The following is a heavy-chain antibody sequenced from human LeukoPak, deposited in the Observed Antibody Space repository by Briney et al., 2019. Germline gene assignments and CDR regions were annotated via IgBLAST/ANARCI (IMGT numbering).Heavy chain of an antibody. CDR1: GFTVGTNS. J-gene: IGHJ1*01. D-gene: IGHD2-21*01. CDR2: IYSGGST. V-gene: IGHV3-53*01. CDR3: ASAREYCGSAECYEYFHH. Sequence: GGSLRLSCAASGFTVGTNSMSWVRQSPGKGLEWVSVIYSGGSTYYADSVNGRFTISRDNSRNTLFLQMNSLRAEETALYYCASAREYCGSAECYEYFHHWGQGTLVTVSS.